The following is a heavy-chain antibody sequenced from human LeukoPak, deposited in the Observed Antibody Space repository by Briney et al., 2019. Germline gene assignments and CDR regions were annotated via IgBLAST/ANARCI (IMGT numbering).Heavy chain of an antibody. CDR1: GFTFSSYA. CDR2: IKQDGSEK. CDR3: ARSGNNYYYYMDV. J-gene: IGHJ6*03. Sequence: GGSLRLSCAASGFTFSSYAMSWVRQAPGKGLEWVAYIKQDGSEKYYVDSVKGRFTISRDNAKSSLYLQVNSLRAEDTAVYYCARSGNNYYYYMDVWGKGTTVTVSS. D-gene: IGHD2/OR15-2a*01. V-gene: IGHV3-7*01.